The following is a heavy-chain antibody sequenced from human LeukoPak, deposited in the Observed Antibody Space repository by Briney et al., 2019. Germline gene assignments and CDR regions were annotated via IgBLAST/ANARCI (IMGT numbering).Heavy chain of an antibody. CDR1: GYSITSSSW. CDR3: ARKENVYYYYFDY. D-gene: IGHD3-22*01. J-gene: IGHJ4*02. Sequence: SETLSLTCAVSGYSITSSSWWGWIRQPPGKGLEWVGYIYHSGTTYYNPSLQSRVTMSVDTSKNQFSLKLSSVTAVDTAVYYCARKENVYYYYFDYWGQGTLVTVSS. V-gene: IGHV4-28*01. CDR2: IYHSGTT.